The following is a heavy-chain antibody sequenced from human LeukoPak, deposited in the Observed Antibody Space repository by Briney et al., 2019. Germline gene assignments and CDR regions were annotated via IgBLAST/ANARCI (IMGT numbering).Heavy chain of an antibody. D-gene: IGHD3-10*01. Sequence: GGSLRLSCAASGFTFSSYAMSWVRQAPGKGLEWVSAISGSGGSTYYADSVKGRFTISRDNSKNTLYLQTNSLRAEDTAVYYCAKDLGFWFATNINWFDPWGQGTLVTVSS. J-gene: IGHJ5*02. CDR3: AKDLGFWFATNINWFDP. V-gene: IGHV3-23*01. CDR1: GFTFSSYA. CDR2: ISGSGGST.